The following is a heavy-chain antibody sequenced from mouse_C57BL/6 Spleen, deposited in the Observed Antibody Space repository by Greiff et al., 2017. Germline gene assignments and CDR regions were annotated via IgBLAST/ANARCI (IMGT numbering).Heavy chain of an antibody. Sequence: QVQLQQSGAELVRPGASVTLSCKASGYTFTDYEMHWVKQTPVHGLEWIGAIDPETGGTAYNQKFKGKAILTADKSSSTAYMELRSLTSEDSAVYYCAKKCGRGNYVYAMDYWGQGTSVTVSS. V-gene: IGHV1-15*01. CDR3: AKKCGRGNYVYAMDY. CDR1: GYTFTDYE. D-gene: IGHD2-1*01. CDR2: IDPETGGT. J-gene: IGHJ4*01.